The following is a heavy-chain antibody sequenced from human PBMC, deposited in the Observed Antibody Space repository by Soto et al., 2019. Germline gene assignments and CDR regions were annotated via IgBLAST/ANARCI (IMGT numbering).Heavy chain of an antibody. D-gene: IGHD6-19*01. CDR3: ARGVAVYNWFDP. CDR2: INLSSGST. CDR1: GFTFTSSA. J-gene: IGHJ5*02. V-gene: IGHV1-46*01. Sequence: ASVKVSCKASGFTFTSSAMQWVRQARGQGLEWIGIINLSSGSTSYAQKFQDRVTMTRDTSTSTVYMELSSLRSEDTAVYYCARGVAVYNWFDPWGQGTLVTVSS.